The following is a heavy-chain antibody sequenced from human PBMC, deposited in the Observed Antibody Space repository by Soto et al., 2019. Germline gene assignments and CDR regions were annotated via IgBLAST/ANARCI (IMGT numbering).Heavy chain of an antibody. Sequence: SPTLSLPCVISGDSVSSSTAAWNWIRSSPSRGLEWLGRTYYRSNWRHDYAVSVKSRITVNPDTSKNHFSLQLNSVTPDDTAVYYCARGVAGSGFDLWGQGTLVTVSS. CDR3: ARGVAGSGFDL. V-gene: IGHV6-1*01. CDR1: GDSVSSSTAA. CDR2: TYYRSNWRH. J-gene: IGHJ4*02. D-gene: IGHD6-19*01.